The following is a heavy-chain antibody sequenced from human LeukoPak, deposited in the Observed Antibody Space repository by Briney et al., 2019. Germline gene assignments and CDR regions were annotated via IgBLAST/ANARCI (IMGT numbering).Heavy chain of an antibody. Sequence: SVKVSCKASGGTFSSYAISWVRQAPGQGLEWMGRIIPIFGTANYAQKFQGRVTITTDESTSTAYMELSSLRSEDTAVYYCAISRGSSGGWFYTDLAVGDYWGQGTLVTVSS. V-gene: IGHV1-69*05. J-gene: IGHJ4*02. CDR3: AISRGSSGGWFYTDLAVGDY. D-gene: IGHD6-19*01. CDR2: IIPIFGTA. CDR1: GGTFSSYA.